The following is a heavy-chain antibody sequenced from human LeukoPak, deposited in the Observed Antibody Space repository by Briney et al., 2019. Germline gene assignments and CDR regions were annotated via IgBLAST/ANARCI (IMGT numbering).Heavy chain of an antibody. CDR2: INSERSSI. CDR3: AREGRVSGYDFDC. V-gene: IGHV3-74*03. Sequence: GGSLRLSCAASGFTFSSYWMHWVRQAPGKGLVWVSRINSERSSITYADSVKGRFSIPRHNAKNTLYLQMNSLRVEDTAVYYCAREGRVSGYDFDCWGQGTLVTVSS. J-gene: IGHJ4*02. CDR1: GFTFSSYW. D-gene: IGHD5-12*01.